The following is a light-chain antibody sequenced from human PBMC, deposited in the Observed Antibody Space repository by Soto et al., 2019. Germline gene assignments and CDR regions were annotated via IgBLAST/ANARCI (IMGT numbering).Light chain of an antibody. J-gene: IGLJ2*01. CDR1: SSDVGTYNY. Sequence: QSALTQPRSVAGSPGQSVTISCTGTSSDVGTYNYVSWFQQYPGKAPKVMISDVSKRPSGVPDRFSGSKYGNTASLTSSGIQAENDDDYYSCAYAGSSTLLFCGGTKLAVI. CDR3: CAYAGSSTLL. CDR2: DVS. V-gene: IGLV2-11*01.